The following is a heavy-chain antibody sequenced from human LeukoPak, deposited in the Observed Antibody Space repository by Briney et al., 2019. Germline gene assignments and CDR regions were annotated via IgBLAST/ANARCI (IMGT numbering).Heavy chain of an antibody. V-gene: IGHV4-59*08. J-gene: IGHJ4*02. CDR3: ARLRKYDDFWSGYFHYFDY. D-gene: IGHD3-3*01. CDR1: NASVSGYY. Sequence: PSETLSLTCAVSNASVSGYYWRWIRQPPGKGLEWVGQIHYSGSTKYNPSLKSRVTVSLDTSKNHLSLRLSSVTAADTAMYYCARLRKYDDFWSGYFHYFDYWGQGTLVTVSS. CDR2: IHYSGST.